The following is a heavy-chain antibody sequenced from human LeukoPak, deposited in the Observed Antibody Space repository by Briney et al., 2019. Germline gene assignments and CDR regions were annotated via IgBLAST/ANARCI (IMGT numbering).Heavy chain of an antibody. V-gene: IGHV3-30*03. CDR3: ARDRVAVYCSGGNCQSRYYYYDMDV. CDR1: GFTFSSYG. J-gene: IGHJ6*02. CDR2: ISYDGSDK. D-gene: IGHD2-15*01. Sequence: GGSLRLSCAASGFTFSSYGMHWVRQAPGKGLEWVASISYDGSDKVFADSVKGRFAISRDNSNNTLYLQMNSLRPEDTAVYFCARDRVAVYCSGGNCQSRYYYYDMDVWGQGTTVTVSS.